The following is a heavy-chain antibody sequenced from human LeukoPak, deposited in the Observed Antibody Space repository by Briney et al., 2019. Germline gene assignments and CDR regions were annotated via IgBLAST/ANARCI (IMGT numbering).Heavy chain of an antibody. J-gene: IGHJ4*02. V-gene: IGHV3-33*01. CDR2: IWYDGSNK. Sequence: GGSLRLSCAASGFTFSSYGMHWVRQAPGKGLEWVAVIWYDGSNKYYADSVKGRFTISRDNSKNTLYLQMNSLRAEDTAVYYCARDLGEMATRALDYWGQGTLVTVSS. CDR1: GFTFSSYG. D-gene: IGHD5-24*01. CDR3: ARDLGEMATRALDY.